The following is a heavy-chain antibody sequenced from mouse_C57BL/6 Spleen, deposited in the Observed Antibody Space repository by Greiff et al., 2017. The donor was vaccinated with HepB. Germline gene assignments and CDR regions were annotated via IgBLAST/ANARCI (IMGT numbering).Heavy chain of an antibody. CDR3: ARHESLYYYGSSYPYFDY. D-gene: IGHD1-1*01. CDR1: GYTFTEYT. Sequence: VQLKESGAELVKPGASVKLSCKASGYTFTEYTIHWVKQRSGQGLEWIGWFYPGSGSIKYNEKFKDKATLTADKSSSTVYMELSRLTSEDSAVYFCARHESLYYYGSSYPYFDYWGQGTTLTVSS. CDR2: FYPGSGSI. V-gene: IGHV1-62-2*01. J-gene: IGHJ2*01.